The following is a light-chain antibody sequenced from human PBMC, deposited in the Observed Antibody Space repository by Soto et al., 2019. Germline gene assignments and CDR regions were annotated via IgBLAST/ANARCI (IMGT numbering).Light chain of an antibody. J-gene: IGLJ2*01. V-gene: IGLV4-69*01. CDR3: QTWGTGLLV. CDR2: LNSDGRH. Sequence: QPVLTQSPSASASPGASVKLTCTLSSGHRTYAIAWHQQQPEKGPRYLMNLNSDGRHTKGDGIPDRFSGSSSGTERYLTISSLQSEDEADYYCQTWGTGLLVFGGGTKLTVL. CDR1: SGHRTYA.